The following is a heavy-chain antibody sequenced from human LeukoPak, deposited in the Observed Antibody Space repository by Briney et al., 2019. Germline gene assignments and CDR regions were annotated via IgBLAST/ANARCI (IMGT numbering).Heavy chain of an antibody. CDR1: GFTFSNAW. V-gene: IGHV3-15*01. Sequence: GGSLRLSCAASGFTFSNAWMSWVRQAPGKGLEWVGRIKSKTDGGTTDYAAPVKGRFTISRDDSKNTLYLQMNSLKTEDTAVYYCTTVYYYDSSGYYYVRYWGQGTLVTVSS. CDR2: IKSKTDGGTT. CDR3: TTVYYYDSSGYYYVRY. J-gene: IGHJ4*02. D-gene: IGHD3-22*01.